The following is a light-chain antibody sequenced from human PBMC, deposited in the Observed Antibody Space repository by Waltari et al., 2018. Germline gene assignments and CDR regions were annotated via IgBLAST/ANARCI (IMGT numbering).Light chain of an antibody. CDR2: STS. J-gene: IGLJ3*02. CDR1: SSNIGSNS. V-gene: IGLV1-44*01. CDR3: AAWDDTLNGWV. Sequence: QSVLTQPPSASGTPGRRVTISCAGSSSNIGSNSVNWYQQLPGTAPKLLIYSTSHRPSGLPDRLSGSKSGTSASLAISGLQSEEEADYYCAAWDDTLNGWVFGGGTKLTVL.